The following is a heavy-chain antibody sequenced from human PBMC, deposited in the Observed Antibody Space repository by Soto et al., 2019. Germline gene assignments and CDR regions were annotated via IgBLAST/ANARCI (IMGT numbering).Heavy chain of an antibody. Sequence: VPLVESGGGSVQPGGSLRLSCAASGFPFTGYWMHWVRQVPGKGPVWVARVDSAGSGTSYADSVKGRFTISRDNAKNTVSLQMGSLRVEDTAVYYCATVFEHWGQGIPVTVSS. V-gene: IGHV3-74*01. J-gene: IGHJ4*02. CDR2: VDSAGSGT. CDR3: ATVFEH. CDR1: GFPFTGYW.